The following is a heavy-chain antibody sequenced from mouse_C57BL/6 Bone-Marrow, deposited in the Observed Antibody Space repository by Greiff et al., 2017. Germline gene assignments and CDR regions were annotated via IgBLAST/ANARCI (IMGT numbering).Heavy chain of an antibody. CDR3: ARSYDYADYTMDY. CDR2: MHPNGGSP. V-gene: IGHV1-64*01. D-gene: IGHD2-4*01. CDR1: GYTFTNYW. J-gene: IGHJ4*01. Sequence: QVQLQQPGAELVKPGASVKLSCKASGYTFTNYWMHWVKQRPGQGLEWIGMMHPNGGSPDYNEKFKSEATLSVDKSSRTAYMELSSLTSEASAVYYCARSYDYADYTMDYWGQGTSVTVSS.